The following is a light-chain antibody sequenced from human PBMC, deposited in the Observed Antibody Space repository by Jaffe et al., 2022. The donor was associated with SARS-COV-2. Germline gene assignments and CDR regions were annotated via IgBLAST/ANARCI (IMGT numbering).Light chain of an antibody. V-gene: IGKV1-5*03. J-gene: IGKJ4*01. Sequence: DIQMTQSPSTLSASVGDRVTIACRASQSVSTWLAWYQQKPGKAPKLLIYKASSLESGVPSRFSGSGSGTEFTLTISSLQPDDVATYYCQHYNSYPLTFGGGTKVEIK. CDR2: KAS. CDR3: QHYNSYPLT. CDR1: QSVSTW.